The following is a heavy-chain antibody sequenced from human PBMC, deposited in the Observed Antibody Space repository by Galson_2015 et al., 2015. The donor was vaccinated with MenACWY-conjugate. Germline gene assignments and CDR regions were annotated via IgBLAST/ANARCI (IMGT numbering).Heavy chain of an antibody. V-gene: IGHV6-1*01. CDR2: TYYRSKWDN. J-gene: IGHJ4*02. CDR3: VREGYYFDY. Sequence: CAISGDSVSSNSAAWNWIRQSPSRGLEWLGKTYYRSKWDNDYAVSVKSRITINPDTSNNQFSLQLNSVTPDDTAVYYCVREGYYFDYWGQGTLVTVSS. CDR1: GDSVSSNSAA.